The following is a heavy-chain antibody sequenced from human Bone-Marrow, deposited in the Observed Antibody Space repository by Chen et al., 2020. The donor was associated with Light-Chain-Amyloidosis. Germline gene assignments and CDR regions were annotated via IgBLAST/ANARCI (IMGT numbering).Heavy chain of an antibody. Sequence: EVQLEQSGPEVKKPGESLKISCKGSGYTFPNYWIGWVRQMPGKGLEWMGVIYPDDSDARYSPSFEGQVTISADKSITTAXXXXXXXXASXTXMYYCARRRDGYNFDYWGQGTLVTVSS. CDR2: IYPDDSDA. J-gene: IGHJ4*02. V-gene: IGHV5-51*01. D-gene: IGHD5-12*01. CDR1: GYTFPNYW. CDR3: ARRRDGYNFDY.